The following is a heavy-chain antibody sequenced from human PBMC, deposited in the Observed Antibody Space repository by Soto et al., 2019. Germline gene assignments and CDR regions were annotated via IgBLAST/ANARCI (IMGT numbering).Heavy chain of an antibody. CDR3: ARSSGVVIYNYGMDV. Sequence: GGSLRLSCAASGFTFSNYAMSWVRQAPGKGLEWVSCISGSGGSTYYADSVKGRFTISRDNSKSTLYLQMNSLRAEDTAVFYCARSSGVVIYNYGMDVWGQGTTVTVSS. CDR1: GFTFSNYA. J-gene: IGHJ6*02. V-gene: IGHV3-23*01. D-gene: IGHD2-21*01. CDR2: ISGSGGST.